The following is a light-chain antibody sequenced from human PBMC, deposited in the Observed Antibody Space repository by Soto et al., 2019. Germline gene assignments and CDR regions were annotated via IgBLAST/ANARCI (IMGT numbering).Light chain of an antibody. Sequence: QSALTQTASVSGSPGQSITISCTGTSSDVGAYNYVSWYQQHPGKAPKLMIYEVNNRPSAVSNRFSGSKSGNTASLTISGLQAEDEADYYCTSYTSSSNWVFGGGTKLTVL. CDR2: EVN. CDR1: SSDVGAYNY. CDR3: TSYTSSSNWV. V-gene: IGLV2-14*01. J-gene: IGLJ3*02.